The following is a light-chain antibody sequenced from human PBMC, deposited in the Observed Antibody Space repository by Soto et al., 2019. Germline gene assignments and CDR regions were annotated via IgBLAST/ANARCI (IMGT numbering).Light chain of an antibody. CDR3: QQYNNWPPLT. CDR2: GAS. J-gene: IGKJ4*01. Sequence: EIVMTQSPATLSLSPGERATLSCRASQSVSGNLAWYQQKPGQAPRLLIYGASTRATGIPARFSGSGSGTEFTLTISSRQSEDFAVYYCQQYNNWPPLTFGRGTKVEIK. V-gene: IGKV3-15*01. CDR1: QSVSGN.